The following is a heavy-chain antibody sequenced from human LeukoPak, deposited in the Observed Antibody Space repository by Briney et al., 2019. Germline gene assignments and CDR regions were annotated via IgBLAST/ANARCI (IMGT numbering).Heavy chain of an antibody. CDR2: IKQDGSEK. CDR3: ARDLKLTYSSSFYYFDC. J-gene: IGHJ4*02. V-gene: IGHV3-7*01. Sequence: GGSLRLSCAASGFTFSSYWMSWVRQAPGKGLEWVANIKQDGSEKYYVDSVKGRFTISRDNAKNSLYLQMNSLRAEDTAVYYCARDLKLTYSSSFYYFDCWGQGTLVTVSS. CDR1: GFTFSSYW. D-gene: IGHD6-13*01.